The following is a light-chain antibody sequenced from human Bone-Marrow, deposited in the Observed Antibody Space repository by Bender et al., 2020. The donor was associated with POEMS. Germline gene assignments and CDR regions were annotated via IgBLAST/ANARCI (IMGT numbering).Light chain of an antibody. CDR2: SNY. Sequence: QSVLTQPPSASGTPGQSVIISCSGTDSNFGGNNVNWYQHLPGTAPRLVVYSNYQRPSGVPARFSGSKSGNTASLTISGLQAEDEADYYCSSYTTTNTRVFGGGTKLTVL. CDR3: SSYTTTNTRV. V-gene: IGLV1-44*01. CDR1: DSNFGGNN. J-gene: IGLJ3*02.